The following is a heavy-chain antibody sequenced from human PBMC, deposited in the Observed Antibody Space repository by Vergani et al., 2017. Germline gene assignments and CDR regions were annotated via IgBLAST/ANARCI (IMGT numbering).Heavy chain of an antibody. CDR2: IYYSGSP. V-gene: IGHV4-39*07. D-gene: IGHD3-3*01. CDR3: ARETVEYDAFDI. CDR1: GGSISSSSYY. Sequence: QLQLQESGPGLVKPSETLSLTCTVSGGSISSSSYYWGWIRQPPGKGLEWFGSIYYSGSPYYNPSLKSRVTISVDTSKNQFSLKLSSVTAADTAVYSCARETVEYDAFDIWGQGTMVTVSS. J-gene: IGHJ3*02.